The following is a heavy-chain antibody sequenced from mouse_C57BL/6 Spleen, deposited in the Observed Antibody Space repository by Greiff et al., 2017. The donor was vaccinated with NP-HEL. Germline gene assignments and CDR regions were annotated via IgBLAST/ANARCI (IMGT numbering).Heavy chain of an antibody. V-gene: IGHV1-80*01. J-gene: IGHJ4*01. CDR3: ARLYYYGSSLYYAMDY. Sequence: QVQLKQSGAELVKPGASVKISCKASGYAFSSYWMNWVKQRPGKGLEWIGQIYPGDGDTNYNGKFKGKATLTADKSSSTAYMQLSSLTSEDSAVYFCARLYYYGSSLYYAMDYWGQGTSVTVSS. D-gene: IGHD1-1*01. CDR1: GYAFSSYW. CDR2: IYPGDGDT.